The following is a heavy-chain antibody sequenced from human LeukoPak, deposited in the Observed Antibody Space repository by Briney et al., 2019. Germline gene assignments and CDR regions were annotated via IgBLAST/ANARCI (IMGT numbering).Heavy chain of an antibody. CDR3: ARERDTAMVRSGAFDI. Sequence: TGGSLRLSCAASGFTFSSYWMSWVRQAPGKGLEWVANIKQVGSEKYYVDSVKGRFTISRDNAQNSLYLQMNSLRAEDTAVYYCARERDTAMVRSGAFDIWGQGTMVTVSS. CDR2: IKQVGSEK. V-gene: IGHV3-7*03. J-gene: IGHJ3*02. CDR1: GFTFSSYW. D-gene: IGHD5-18*01.